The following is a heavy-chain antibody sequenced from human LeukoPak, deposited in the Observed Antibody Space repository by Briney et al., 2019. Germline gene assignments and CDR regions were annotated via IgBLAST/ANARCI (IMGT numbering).Heavy chain of an antibody. CDR3: ARVANARGWLQFSLRPFDY. CDR2: ISSSGSTI. V-gene: IGHV3-11*01. J-gene: IGHJ4*02. Sequence: GGSLRLSCAASGFTFSDYYMSWIRQAPGKGLEWVSYISSSGSTIYYADSVKGRFTISRDNAKNSLYLQMNSLRAEDTAVYYCARVANARGWLQFSLRPFDYWGQGTLVTVSS. D-gene: IGHD5-24*01. CDR1: GFTFSDYY.